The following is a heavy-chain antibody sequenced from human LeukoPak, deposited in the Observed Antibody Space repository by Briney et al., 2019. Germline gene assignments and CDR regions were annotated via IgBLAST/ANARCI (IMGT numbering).Heavy chain of an antibody. CDR3: AKHNGLIRSTFDY. CDR1: GFTFRSTV. D-gene: IGHD4-17*01. V-gene: IGHV3-23*01. J-gene: IGHJ4*02. Sequence: GGSLRLSCAASGFTFRSTVMTWVRQAPGKGLEWVSAISGSGGSTYYADSVKGRFTISRDNSKSTLYLQMNSLRAEDTAVYYCAKHNGLIRSTFDYWGQGTLVTVSS. CDR2: ISGSGGST.